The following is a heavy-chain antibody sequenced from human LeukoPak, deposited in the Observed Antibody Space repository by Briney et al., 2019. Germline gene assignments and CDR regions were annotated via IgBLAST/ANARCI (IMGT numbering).Heavy chain of an antibody. V-gene: IGHV4-59*01. J-gene: IGHJ4*02. Sequence: PSEALSLTCTVSGVSITTYYWSWIRQPPGKGLEWIGFIYYSGNTNYNPSLKSRVTISVDTSKNQFSLKLSSVTAADTAVYYCARAYTSWSFDYWGQGTLVTVSS. CDR3: ARAYTSWSFDY. CDR1: GVSITTYY. CDR2: IYYSGNT. D-gene: IGHD2-2*02.